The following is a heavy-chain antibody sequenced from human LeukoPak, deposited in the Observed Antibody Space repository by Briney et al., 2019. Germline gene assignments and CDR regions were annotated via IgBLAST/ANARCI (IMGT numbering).Heavy chain of an antibody. CDR1: GGSISSGSYY. J-gene: IGHJ6*03. D-gene: IGHD2-2*01. Sequence: SQTLSLTCTVSGGSISSGSYYWRWIRQPAGKGLEWIGRIYTSGSTNYNPSLKSRFTISVGTSKNQFSLKLSSVTAADTAVYYCARVGYCSSTSCYLPKYYYYTDVWGKGTTVTVSS. CDR3: ARVGYCSSTSCYLPKYYYYTDV. CDR2: IYTSGST. V-gene: IGHV4-61*02.